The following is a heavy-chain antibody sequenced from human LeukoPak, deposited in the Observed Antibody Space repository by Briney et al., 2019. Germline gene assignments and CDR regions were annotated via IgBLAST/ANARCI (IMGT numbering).Heavy chain of an antibody. V-gene: IGHV3-21*01. CDR1: GFTFSSYS. CDR2: ISSSSSYI. CDR3: ARCRRGVGATTSYLVGFDY. J-gene: IGHJ4*02. Sequence: GGSLRLSCAASGFTFSSYSMNWVRRAPGKGLEWVSSISSSSSYIYYADSVKGRFTISRDNAKNSLYLQMNSLRAEDTAVYYCARCRRGVGATTSYLVGFDYWGQGTLVTVSS. D-gene: IGHD1-26*01.